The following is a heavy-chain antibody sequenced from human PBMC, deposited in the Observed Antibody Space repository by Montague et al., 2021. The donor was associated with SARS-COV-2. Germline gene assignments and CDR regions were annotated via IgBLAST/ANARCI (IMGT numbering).Heavy chain of an antibody. D-gene: IGHD5-18*01. V-gene: IGHV3-23*03. CDR2: IYSGGSNT. CDR3: AKSPRAYSYAFDY. Sequence: SLRLSCAASGFTFNTYAMIWVRQAPGKGLEWVSVIYSGGSNTYYADSVKGRFTISRDNSKNTLYLQMNRLRAEDTAVYYCAKSPRAYSYAFDYWGQGTLVTVSS. J-gene: IGHJ4*02. CDR1: GFTFNTYA.